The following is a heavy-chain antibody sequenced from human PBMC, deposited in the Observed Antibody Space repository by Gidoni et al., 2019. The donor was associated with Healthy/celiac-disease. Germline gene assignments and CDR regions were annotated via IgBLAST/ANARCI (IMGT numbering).Heavy chain of an antibody. D-gene: IGHD3-22*01. V-gene: IGHV1-69*04. Sequence: QVQLVQSGAEVKKPGSSVKVSCKASGGTFSSYPISWVRQAPGQGLEWMGRPNPILGIANYAQKFQGRVTITADKSTSTAYMELSSLRSEDTAVYYCARDRDDSNFYGMDVWGQGTTVTVSS. CDR3: ARDRDDSNFYGMDV. J-gene: IGHJ6*02. CDR2: PNPILGIA. CDR1: GGTFSSYP.